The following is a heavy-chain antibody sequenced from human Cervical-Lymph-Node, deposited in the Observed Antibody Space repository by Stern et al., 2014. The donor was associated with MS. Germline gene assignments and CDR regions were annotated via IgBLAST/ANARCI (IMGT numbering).Heavy chain of an antibody. CDR3: ARDPSRFGDNGYLDY. Sequence: VQLVESGGGVVQPGKSLRLSCAASGFTFRSYSMHWVRQAPGQGLEWVAVTSYDGTNKHYADSVKGRFIISRDNSKNTVYLQMSSLRAEDTAVYYCARDPSRFGDNGYLDYWGQGTLVTVSS. V-gene: IGHV3-30-3*01. J-gene: IGHJ4*02. CDR2: TSYDGTNK. D-gene: IGHD3-10*01. CDR1: GFTFRSYS.